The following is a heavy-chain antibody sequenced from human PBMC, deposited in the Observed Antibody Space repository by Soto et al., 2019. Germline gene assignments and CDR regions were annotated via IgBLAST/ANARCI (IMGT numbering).Heavy chain of an antibody. J-gene: IGHJ6*02. D-gene: IGHD6-19*01. CDR2: INPNSGGT. Sequence: ASVKVSCKASGYTFTGYYMHWVRQAPGQGLEWMGWINPNSGGTNYAQKFQGWVTMTRDTSISTAYMELSRLRSDDTAVYYCATEWGLAVAGTRDYYGMDVWGQGTTVTVSS. CDR1: GYTFTGYY. V-gene: IGHV1-2*04. CDR3: ATEWGLAVAGTRDYYGMDV.